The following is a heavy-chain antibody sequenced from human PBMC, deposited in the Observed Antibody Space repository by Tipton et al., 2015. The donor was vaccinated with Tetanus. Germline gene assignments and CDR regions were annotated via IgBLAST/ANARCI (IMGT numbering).Heavy chain of an antibody. V-gene: IGHV4-4*07. CDR1: RGPISSYY. CDR3: ARGITDGYNRRFDY. J-gene: IGHJ4*02. D-gene: IGHD5-24*01. CDR2: ISNGNT. Sequence: PGLVKPSETLSLTCTVFRGPISSYYWSWIRQPAGKGLEWIGHISNGNTDYAASLRSRVTLSVDTSKNQFSLELRSVTAADTGVYYCARGITDGYNRRFDYWGQGTRVAVSP.